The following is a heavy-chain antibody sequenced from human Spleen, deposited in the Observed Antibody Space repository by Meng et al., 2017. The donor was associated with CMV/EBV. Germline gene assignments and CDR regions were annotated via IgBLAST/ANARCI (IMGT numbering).Heavy chain of an antibody. Sequence: SYGITWVRQAPGQGLEWVGWISSYNSNTNYAQKFLGRVTLTTDTSTSIAYMVLVSVTAADTAVYYCARDHRRYCSSTTCCDDQLFDYWGQGTLVTVSS. CDR3: ARDHRRYCSSTTCCDDQLFDY. V-gene: IGHV1-18*01. J-gene: IGHJ4*02. CDR2: ISSYNSNT. D-gene: IGHD2-2*01. CDR1: SYG.